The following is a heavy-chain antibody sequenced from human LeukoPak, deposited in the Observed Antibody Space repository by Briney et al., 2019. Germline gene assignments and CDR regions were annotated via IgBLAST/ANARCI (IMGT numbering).Heavy chain of an antibody. CDR3: ARDRAQQEQGSWFDP. CDR2: IYYSGST. V-gene: IGHV4-59*01. Sequence: SETLSLTCTVSGGSISSYYWSWIRQPPGKGLEWIGYIYYSGSTNYNPSLKSRVTISVDTSKNQFSLKLSSVTAADTAVYYCARDRAQQEQGSWFDPWGQGTLVTVSS. CDR1: GGSISSYY. D-gene: IGHD1/OR15-1a*01. J-gene: IGHJ5*02.